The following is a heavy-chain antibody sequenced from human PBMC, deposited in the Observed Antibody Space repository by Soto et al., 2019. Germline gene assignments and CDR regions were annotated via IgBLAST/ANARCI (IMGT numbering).Heavy chain of an antibody. Sequence: SETLSLTCTASGRSVSSYHWSLFRQPPGKGLEWIGNIYYSGSTYYNPSLKSRVMISEATSKNQFSLKLTSVTAADTAVYYCARRDKEEYFFDIWGQGTMVT. CDR3: ARRDKEEYFFDI. CDR2: IYYSGST. CDR1: GRSVSSYH. D-gene: IGHD3-9*01. V-gene: IGHV4-59*02. J-gene: IGHJ3*02.